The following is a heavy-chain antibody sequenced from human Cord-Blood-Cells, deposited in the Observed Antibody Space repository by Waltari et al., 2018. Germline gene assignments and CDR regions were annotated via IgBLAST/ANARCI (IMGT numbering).Heavy chain of an antibody. CDR1: GGTLRSSA. CDR2: IIPIFGTA. V-gene: IGHV1-69*01. CDR3: ARDIAAAGTDY. J-gene: IGHJ4*02. D-gene: IGHD6-13*01. Sequence: QVQLVQSGAAVKKPGSSVKVSCKASGGTLRSSAIGCVRQAPGQGLEWMGGIIPIFGTANYAQKFQGRVTITADESTSTSYMELSSLRSEDTAVYYCARDIAAAGTDYWGQGTLVTVSS.